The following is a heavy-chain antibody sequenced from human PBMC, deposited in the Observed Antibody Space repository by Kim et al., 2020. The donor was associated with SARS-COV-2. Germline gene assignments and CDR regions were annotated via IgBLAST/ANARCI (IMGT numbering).Heavy chain of an antibody. CDR3: TSPYDGYQGTFDL. CDR2: ISSRSTTI. D-gene: IGHD3-16*01. Sequence: GGSLRLSCTASGFNFGSYEMLWVRQAPGKGLEWVSYISSRSTTIYYADSVRGRFTVSRDNAKKSLYLQMNSLRADDAAIYYCTSPYDGYQGTFDLWGQGT. J-gene: IGHJ5*02. V-gene: IGHV3-48*03. CDR1: GFNFGSYE.